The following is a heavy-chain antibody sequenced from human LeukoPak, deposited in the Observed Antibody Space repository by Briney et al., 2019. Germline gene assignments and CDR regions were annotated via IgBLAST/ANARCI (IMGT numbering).Heavy chain of an antibody. CDR1: GFTFSSYA. Sequence: GGSLRLSFAASGFTFSSYAMHWVRQAPGKGLEWVAVISYDGSNKYYADSVKGRFTISRDNSKNTLYLQMNSLRAEDTAVYYCAKGPNVVVPAASVYWGQGTLVTVSS. V-gene: IGHV3-30-3*01. CDR3: AKGPNVVVPAASVY. J-gene: IGHJ4*02. CDR2: ISYDGSNK. D-gene: IGHD2-2*01.